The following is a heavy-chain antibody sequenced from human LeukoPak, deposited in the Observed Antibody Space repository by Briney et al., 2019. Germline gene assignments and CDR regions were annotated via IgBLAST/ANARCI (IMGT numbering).Heavy chain of an antibody. CDR3: AKDRPVATTLHHFDH. V-gene: IGHV3-9*01. J-gene: IGHJ4*02. Sequence: GGSLRLSCVVSGFSFDDYAMHWVRQGPGKALEWVSVISWDGNKVAYADSVKGRFTISRGNAKNSLYLQMTSLRPEDTAFYCCAKDRPVATTLHHFDHWGLGTLVTASS. D-gene: IGHD1-26*01. CDR2: ISWDGNKV. CDR1: GFSFDDYA.